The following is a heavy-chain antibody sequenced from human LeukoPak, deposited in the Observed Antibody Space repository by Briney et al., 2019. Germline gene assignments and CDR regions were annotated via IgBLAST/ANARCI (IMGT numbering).Heavy chain of an antibody. J-gene: IGHJ5*02. CDR1: GGSISSSSYY. D-gene: IGHD6-19*01. CDR2: IYYSGST. V-gene: IGHV4-39*07. CDR3: ARSSSSGWGFRFDP. Sequence: SETLSLTCTVSGGSISSSSYYWGWIRQPPGKGLEWIGSIYYSGSTYYNPSLKSRVTISVDTSKNQFSLKLSSVTAADTAVYYCARSSSSGWGFRFDPWGQGTLVTVSS.